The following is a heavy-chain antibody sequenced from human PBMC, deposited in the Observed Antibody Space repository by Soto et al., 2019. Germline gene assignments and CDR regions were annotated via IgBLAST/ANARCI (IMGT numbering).Heavy chain of an antibody. CDR1: GFTFSSYS. D-gene: IGHD5-12*01. CDR2: ISSSSSYI. CDR3: ARDVGGVTTSWVDP. V-gene: IGHV3-21*01. Sequence: EVQLVESGGGLVKPGGSLRLSCAASGFTFSSYSMNWVRQAPGKGLEWVSSISSSSSYIYYADSVKGRFTISRDNAKNSLYLQMNSLRAEDTAVYYCARDVGGVTTSWVDPWGQGTLVTVSS. J-gene: IGHJ5*02.